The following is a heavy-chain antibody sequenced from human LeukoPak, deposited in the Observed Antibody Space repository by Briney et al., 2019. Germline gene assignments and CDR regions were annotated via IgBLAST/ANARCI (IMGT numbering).Heavy chain of an antibody. D-gene: IGHD1-26*01. CDR1: GYTFTSYG. CDR2: ISAYNGNT. J-gene: IGHJ4*02. V-gene: IGHV1-18*01. CDR3: ATVRMGATPFDY. Sequence: ASVKVSCKASGYTFTSYGISWVRQAPGQGLEWMGWISAYNGNTNYAQKPQGRVTMTTDTSTSTAYMELRSLRSDDTAVYYCATVRMGATPFDYWGQGTLVTVSS.